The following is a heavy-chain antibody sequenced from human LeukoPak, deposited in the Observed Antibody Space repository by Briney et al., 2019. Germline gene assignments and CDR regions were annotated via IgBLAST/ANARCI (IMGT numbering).Heavy chain of an antibody. J-gene: IGHJ6*03. CDR2: IRYDGSNE. CDR1: GFSFSGYG. V-gene: IGHV3-30*02. D-gene: IGHD2-15*01. CDR3: AKVMPPGRIRFYSYYMDV. Sequence: GGSLRLSCAASGFSFSGYGMHWVRQAPGKGLEWVAIIRYDGSNEYYADSVKGRFTISRDKSKNTLSLQMNGLRVEDTAVYYCAKVMPPGRIRFYSYYMDVWGKGTTVTVS.